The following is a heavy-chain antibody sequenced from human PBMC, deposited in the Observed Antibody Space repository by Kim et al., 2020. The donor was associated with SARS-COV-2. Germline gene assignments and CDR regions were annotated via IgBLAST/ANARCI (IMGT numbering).Heavy chain of an antibody. Sequence: GGSLRLSCVASGFTFMSYGMSWVRQAPGKGLEWVSGISGSGGRTNYADSVKGRFTISRDNSKNTLYLQMNSLRAEDTALYFCAKDFASDYWGQGPLVTVS. CDR2: ISGSGGRT. CDR1: GFTFMSYG. V-gene: IGHV3-23*01. D-gene: IGHD3-3*01. CDR3: AKDFASDY. J-gene: IGHJ4*02.